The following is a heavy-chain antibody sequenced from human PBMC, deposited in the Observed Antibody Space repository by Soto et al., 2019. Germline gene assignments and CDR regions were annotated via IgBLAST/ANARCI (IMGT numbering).Heavy chain of an antibody. Sequence: SETLSLTCTVSGGSISSYYWSWIRQPPGKGLEWIGYIYYSGSTNYNPSLKSRVTISVDTSKNQFSLKLSSVTAVDTAVYYCARSSIAAADYYFDYWGQGTLVTVSS. D-gene: IGHD6-13*01. CDR2: IYYSGST. CDR3: ARSSIAAADYYFDY. CDR1: GGSISSYY. J-gene: IGHJ4*02. V-gene: IGHV4-59*01.